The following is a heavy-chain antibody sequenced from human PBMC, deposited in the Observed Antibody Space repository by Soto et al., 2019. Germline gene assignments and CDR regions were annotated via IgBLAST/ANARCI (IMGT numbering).Heavy chain of an antibody. CDR1: GGSLGSSSYY. CDR3: ASIAAPGTTHFDF. Sequence: SETLSLTCTVYGGSLGSSSYYWGWIRQSPGKGLEWIGNIYYSGNTFYNPSLKSRVTISVDTSKNQFYLHLSSVTAADTAIFYCASIAAPGTTHFDFWGQGTLVTVSS. D-gene: IGHD6-13*01. CDR2: IYYSGNT. J-gene: IGHJ4*02. V-gene: IGHV4-39*01.